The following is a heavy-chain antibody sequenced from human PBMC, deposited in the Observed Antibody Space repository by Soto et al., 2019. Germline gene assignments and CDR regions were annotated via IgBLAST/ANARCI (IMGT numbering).Heavy chain of an antibody. D-gene: IGHD2-21*01. CDR1: GFSIHNSQSF. Sequence: PWDTMSLTCAFSGFSIHNSQSFLGWIRQPPGKGLEFIANVYYSGGAHYNPSFKSRVTISVDTATNQVSLRMSSVTAADTAVYFCGRVVEGATRHTDFDSWGQGTQVNVSA. CDR3: GRVVEGATRHTDFDS. J-gene: IGHJ5*01. CDR2: VYYSGGA. V-gene: IGHV4-39*01.